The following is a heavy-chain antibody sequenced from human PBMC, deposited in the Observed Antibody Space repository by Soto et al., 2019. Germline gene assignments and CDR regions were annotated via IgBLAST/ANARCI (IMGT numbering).Heavy chain of an antibody. CDR1: GFSLTTTGVG. J-gene: IGHJ4*02. CDR3: TQVYGSGSWGWYFHS. CDR2: VFWDGGE. Sequence: QITLRESGPSLVKPTETLTLTCTFSGFSLTTTGVGVDWIRQPPGKALEWLAVVFWDGGERYSPSLKSRVTITKDTSKDQVVLTMTNMDPADTATYHCTQVYGSGSWGWYFHSWGQGTLVTVSS. D-gene: IGHD1-26*01. V-gene: IGHV2-5*02.